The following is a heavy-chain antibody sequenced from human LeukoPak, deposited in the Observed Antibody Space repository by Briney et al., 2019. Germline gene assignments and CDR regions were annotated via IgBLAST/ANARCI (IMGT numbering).Heavy chain of an antibody. CDR1: GFTFSSYG. Sequence: GGSLRLSCAASGFTFSSYGMHWVRQAPGKGLEWVAVISYDGSNKYYADSVKGRFTISRDNSKNTLYLQMNSLRAEDTAVYFCARDEYSSGRAPYYYFDYWGQGTLVTVSS. CDR2: ISYDGSNK. D-gene: IGHD6-25*01. V-gene: IGHV3-30*19. J-gene: IGHJ4*02. CDR3: ARDEYSSGRAPYYYFDY.